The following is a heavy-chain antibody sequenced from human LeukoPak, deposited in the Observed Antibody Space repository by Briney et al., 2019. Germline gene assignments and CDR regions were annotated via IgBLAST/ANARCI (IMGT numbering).Heavy chain of an antibody. V-gene: IGHV3-23*01. CDR1: GFTFNNYA. CDR3: AKDRGYSSGFDY. D-gene: IGHD2-15*01. J-gene: IGHJ4*02. Sequence: GGSLRLFCAASGFTFNNYAMSWVRQAPGKGLEWVSSISGSDGSTYYADSAKGRFTISRDNSKNTVYLEMNSLRADDTAVYYCAKDRGYSSGFDYWGQGTLVTVSS. CDR2: ISGSDGST.